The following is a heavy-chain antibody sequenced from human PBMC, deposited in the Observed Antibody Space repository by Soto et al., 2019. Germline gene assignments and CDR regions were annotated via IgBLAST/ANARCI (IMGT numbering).Heavy chain of an antibody. Sequence: SETLSLTCSFSGDSVTSHYLTWIRQSPEKGLEWIGYMHYTGFSHYNPSLKSRVTISVDRSKNQFTLHLSSVAAADTAVYYCARHTPTNSGGSWAAFEIWGQGTMVTVSS. D-gene: IGHD2-15*01. J-gene: IGHJ3*02. CDR3: ARHTPTNSGGSWAAFEI. CDR2: MHYTGFS. CDR1: GDSVTSHY. V-gene: IGHV4-59*08.